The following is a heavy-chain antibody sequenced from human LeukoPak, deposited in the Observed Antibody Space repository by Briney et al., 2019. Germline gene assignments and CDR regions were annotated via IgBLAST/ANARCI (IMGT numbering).Heavy chain of an antibody. J-gene: IGHJ5*02. V-gene: IGHV4-59*12. CDR3: ARSNVDYDILTGYSSNWFDP. CDR1: GGSITSNY. CDR2: IYDSGSS. Sequence: SETLSLTCTVPGGSITSNYWSWIRQPPGKGLEWIAYIYDSGSSNYNPSLKSRVTISVDTSKNQFSLKLSSVTAADTAMYYCARSNVDYDILTGYSSNWFDPWGQGTLVTVSS. D-gene: IGHD3-9*01.